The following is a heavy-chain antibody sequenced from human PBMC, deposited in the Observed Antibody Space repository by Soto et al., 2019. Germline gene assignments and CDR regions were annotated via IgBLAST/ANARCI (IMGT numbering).Heavy chain of an antibody. V-gene: IGHV1-18*01. Sequence: ASVKVSCKASGYTFTSYGISWVRQAPGQGLEWMGWISAYNGNTNYAQKLQGRVTMTTDTSTSTAYMELRSLRSDDTAVYYCARADDLYTIAGYSSGWSFDYWGQGTLVTVSS. J-gene: IGHJ4*02. CDR2: ISAYNGNT. CDR1: GYTFTSYG. D-gene: IGHD6-19*01. CDR3: ARADDLYTIAGYSSGWSFDY.